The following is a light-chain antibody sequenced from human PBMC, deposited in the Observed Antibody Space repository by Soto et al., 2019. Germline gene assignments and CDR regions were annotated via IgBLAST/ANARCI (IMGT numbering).Light chain of an antibody. J-gene: IGLJ2*01. CDR1: SGHSTYA. CDR3: LTCGTGGDVV. Sequence: QPVLTQSPSASASLGASVKLTCTLSSGHSTYAIAWHQQQPEKGPRYLMKLNSDGRHSKGDGIPDRFSGTSSGAERYLTISSLQSQDEADYYCLTCGTGGDVVFGGGTKLTVL. CDR2: LNSDGRH. V-gene: IGLV4-69*01.